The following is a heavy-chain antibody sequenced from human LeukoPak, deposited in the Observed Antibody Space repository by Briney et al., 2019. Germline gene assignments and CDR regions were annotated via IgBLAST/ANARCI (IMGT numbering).Heavy chain of an antibody. CDR1: GGSISSGSYY. D-gene: IGHD3-9*01. CDR3: ARGDYDILTGQFDY. J-gene: IGHJ4*02. V-gene: IGHV4-39*01. Sequence: SETLSLTCTVSGGSISSGSYYWGWIRQPPGKGLEWIGSIYYSGSTYYNPSLKSRVTISVDTSKNQFSLKLSSVTAADTAVYYCARGDYDILTGQFDYWGQGTLVTVSS. CDR2: IYYSGST.